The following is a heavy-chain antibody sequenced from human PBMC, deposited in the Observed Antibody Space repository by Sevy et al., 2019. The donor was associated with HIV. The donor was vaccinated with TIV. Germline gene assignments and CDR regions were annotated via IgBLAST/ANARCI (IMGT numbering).Heavy chain of an antibody. CDR3: VRAFQLAAGY. V-gene: IGHV3-7*02. CDR2: INPDGSKI. J-gene: IGHJ4*02. D-gene: IGHD6-25*01. Sequence: GGSLRLSCEASAINIRDYWMNWVRQAPGKGLEWVANINPDGSKIYYADSLKGRVTISRDYAKNSVFLQMTGLIAEDTAGYYCVRAFQLAAGYWGQGTLVTVSS. CDR1: AINIRDYW.